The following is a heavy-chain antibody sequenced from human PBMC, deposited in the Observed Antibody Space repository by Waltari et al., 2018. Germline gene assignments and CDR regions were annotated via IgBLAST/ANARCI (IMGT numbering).Heavy chain of an antibody. J-gene: IGHJ4*02. CDR3: AKSRGFEY. Sequence: EVQLVESGGGLVQPGGSLRLSCGASGFTFSRYWMSWVRQTPGKGLEWVANINCDGSQKDYVDSVKGRFTISRDNAKNSVYLQMNSLRVEDTAVYYCAKSRGFEYWGQGTLITVSS. D-gene: IGHD2-2*01. CDR1: GFTFSRYW. CDR2: INCDGSQK. V-gene: IGHV3-7*01.